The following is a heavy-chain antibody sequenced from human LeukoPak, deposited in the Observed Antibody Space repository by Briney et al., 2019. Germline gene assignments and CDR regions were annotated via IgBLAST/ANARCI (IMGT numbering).Heavy chain of an antibody. V-gene: IGHV4-59*12. CDR1: GGSISSYY. J-gene: IGHJ5*02. D-gene: IGHD6-19*01. CDR3: ARAGGAVAAIGWFDP. Sequence: SETLSLTCTVSGGSISSYYWSWIRQPPGKGLEWIGYIYYSGSTYYNPSLKSRVTISADTSKNQFSLKLSSVTAADTAVYYCARAGGAVAAIGWFDPWGQGTLVTVSS. CDR2: IYYSGST.